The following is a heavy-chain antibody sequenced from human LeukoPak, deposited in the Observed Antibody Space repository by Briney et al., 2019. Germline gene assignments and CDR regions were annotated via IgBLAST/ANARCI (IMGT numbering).Heavy chain of an antibody. Sequence: SETLSLTCAVYGGSFSGYYWSWIRQPPGKGLEWIGEINHSGSTNYNPSLKSRVTISVDTSKNQFSLKLSSVTAADTAVYYCARRVVRGVIITRKDYYYMDVWGKGTTVTISS. CDR2: INHSGST. D-gene: IGHD3-10*01. CDR3: ARRVVRGVIITRKDYYYMDV. J-gene: IGHJ6*03. CDR1: GGSFSGYY. V-gene: IGHV4-34*01.